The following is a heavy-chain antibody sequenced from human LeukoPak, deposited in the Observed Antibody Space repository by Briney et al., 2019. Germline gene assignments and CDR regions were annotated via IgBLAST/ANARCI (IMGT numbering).Heavy chain of an antibody. CDR1: GGSVSRTNYY. V-gene: IGHV4-39*02. J-gene: IGHJ4*02. D-gene: IGHD2/OR15-2a*01. Sequence: PSETLSLTCTVSGGSVSRTNYYWDWIRQPPGKGLEWIATINHGGGTHHNPSLKSRLTIAVDTATNDFSLKLSSVTAADTAVYYCARGEYWVRFWGRGTLVTVSS. CDR3: ARGEYWVRF. CDR2: INHGGGT.